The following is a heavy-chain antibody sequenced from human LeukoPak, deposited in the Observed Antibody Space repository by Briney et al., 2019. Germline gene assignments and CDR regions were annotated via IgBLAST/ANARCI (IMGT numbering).Heavy chain of an antibody. D-gene: IGHD4-23*01. J-gene: IGHJ2*01. CDR2: IYNSGST. V-gene: IGHV4-59*01. CDR3: ARGVYGGNRGWYFDL. Sequence: PSETLSLTCTVSGDSISSYYWSWIRQPPGKGLEWIGYIYNSGSTNYNPSHKSRVTISVDTSKNQFSLKLSSVTAADTAVYYCARGVYGGNRGWYFDLWGRGTLVTVSS. CDR1: GDSISSYY.